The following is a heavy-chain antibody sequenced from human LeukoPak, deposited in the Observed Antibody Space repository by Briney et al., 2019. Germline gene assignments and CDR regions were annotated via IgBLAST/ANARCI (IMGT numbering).Heavy chain of an antibody. J-gene: IGHJ5*02. CDR1: GGSISSSNW. Sequence: PSETLSLTCAVSGGSISSSNWWSWVRQPPGKGLEWIGYIYYSGSTNYNPSLKSRVTISVDTSKNQFSLKLSSVTAADTAVYYCARSAVAEKFDPWGQGTLVTVSS. CDR3: ARSAVAEKFDP. D-gene: IGHD6-19*01. CDR2: IYYSGST. V-gene: IGHV4-4*02.